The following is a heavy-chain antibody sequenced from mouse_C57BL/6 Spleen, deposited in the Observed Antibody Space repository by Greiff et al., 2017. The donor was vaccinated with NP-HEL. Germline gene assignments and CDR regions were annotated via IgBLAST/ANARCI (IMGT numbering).Heavy chain of an antibody. CDR1: GYTFTSYW. V-gene: IGHV1-69*01. CDR3: ARLWITGTTYYAMDY. J-gene: IGHJ4*01. D-gene: IGHD4-1*01. CDR2: IDPSDSYT. Sequence: QVQLQQPGAELVMPGASVKLSCKASGYTFTSYWMHWVKQRPGQGLEWIGEIDPSDSYTNYNQKFKGKSTLTVDKSSSTAYMQLSSLTSDDSAVYYCARLWITGTTYYAMDYWGQGTSVTVSS.